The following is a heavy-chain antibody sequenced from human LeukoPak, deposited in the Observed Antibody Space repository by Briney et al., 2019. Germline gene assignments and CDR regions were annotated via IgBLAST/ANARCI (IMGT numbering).Heavy chain of an antibody. D-gene: IGHD3-9*01. J-gene: IGHJ4*02. CDR1: GFTFSSYA. CDR2: IKSKTDGGTT. CDR3: TTLYYDILTGYYISDDY. Sequence: GGSLRLSCAASGFTFSSYAMNWVRQAPGKGLEWVGRIKSKTDGGTTDYAAPVKGRFTISRDDSKNTLYLQMNSLKTEDTAVYYCTTLYYDILTGYYISDDYWGQGTLVTVSS. V-gene: IGHV3-15*01.